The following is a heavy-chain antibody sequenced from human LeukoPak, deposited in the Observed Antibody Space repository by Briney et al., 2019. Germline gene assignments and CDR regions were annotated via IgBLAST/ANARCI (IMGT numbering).Heavy chain of an antibody. D-gene: IGHD1-26*01. CDR3: ARQQIVKWELLRRGRYYFDY. Sequence: KPSETLSLTCAVYGGSFSGYYWSWIRQPPGKGLEWIGEINHSGSTNYNPSLKSRVTISVDTSKNQFSLKLSSVTAADTAVYYCARQQIVKWELLRRGRYYFDYWGQGTLVTVSS. V-gene: IGHV4-34*01. CDR2: INHSGST. J-gene: IGHJ4*02. CDR1: GGSFSGYY.